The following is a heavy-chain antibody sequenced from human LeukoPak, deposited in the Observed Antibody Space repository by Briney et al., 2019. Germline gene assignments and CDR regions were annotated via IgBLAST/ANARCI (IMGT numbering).Heavy chain of an antibody. Sequence: SETLSLTCAVYGGSFGGYYWSWIRQPPGKGLEWIGEINHSGSTNYNPSLKSRVTISVDTSKNQFSLKLSSVTAADTAVYYCARTLLGYCSSTSCRPKKNYFDYWGQGTLVTVSS. D-gene: IGHD2-2*01. V-gene: IGHV4-34*01. J-gene: IGHJ4*02. CDR1: GGSFGGYY. CDR2: INHSGST. CDR3: ARTLLGYCSSTSCRPKKNYFDY.